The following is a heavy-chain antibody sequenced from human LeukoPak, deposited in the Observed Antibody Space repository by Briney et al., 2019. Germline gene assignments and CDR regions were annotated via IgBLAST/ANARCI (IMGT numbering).Heavy chain of an antibody. CDR2: ISAYNGNT. J-gene: IGHJ4*02. Sequence: ASVKVSCKASGYIFTSYGISWVRQAPGQGLEWMGWISAYNGNTNYAQKLQGRVTMTTDTSTSTAYTELRSLRSDDTAVYYCARGPSSWPPYYFDYWGQGTLVTVSS. CDR1: GYIFTSYG. D-gene: IGHD6-13*01. V-gene: IGHV1-18*04. CDR3: ARGPSSWPPYYFDY.